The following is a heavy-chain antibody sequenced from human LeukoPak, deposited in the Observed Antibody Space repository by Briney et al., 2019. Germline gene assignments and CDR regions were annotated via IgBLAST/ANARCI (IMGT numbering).Heavy chain of an antibody. D-gene: IGHD1-26*01. CDR3: ARHVSGSYTDAFDI. V-gene: IGHV5-51*01. CDR1: GYSFTNYW. J-gene: IGHJ3*02. CDR2: IYPGGSDT. Sequence: GESLKISCKGSGYSFTNYWIAWVRQMPGKGLEWMGIIYPGGSDTRYSPSFQGQVTISADKSISTAYLQWSSLKASDTAMYYCARHVSGSYTDAFDIWGQGTMVTVSS.